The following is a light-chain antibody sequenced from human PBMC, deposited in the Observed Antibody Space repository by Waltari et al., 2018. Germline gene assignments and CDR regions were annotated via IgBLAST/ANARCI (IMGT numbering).Light chain of an antibody. CDR2: DVT. CDR3: CSYAGSSTLV. J-gene: IGLJ2*01. Sequence: QSALTQPASVSGSPGQSITISCTGTSSDVGVYNYVSWYQQHPGKAPKLMIYDVTKRPSGVSDRFSGSKSGNTASPTIAGLQAEDEADYYCCSYAGSSTLVFGGGTKLTVL. V-gene: IGLV2-23*02. CDR1: SSDVGVYNY.